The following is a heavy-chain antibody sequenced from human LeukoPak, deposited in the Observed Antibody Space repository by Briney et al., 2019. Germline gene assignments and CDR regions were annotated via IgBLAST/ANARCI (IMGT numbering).Heavy chain of an antibody. J-gene: IGHJ4*02. Sequence: AAGSLSLSCAAYTFTFSSYAMGWVSPAQGKGLEWVSAISGSGSSTYSEASVKGRFTNDRDNTKNTLYLQMNSLRAEDTAVYYGAKDQPLFFLGSTGYRSGPGYFDYWGQGTLVTVSS. CDR2: ISGSGSST. V-gene: IGHV3-23*01. D-gene: IGHD6-19*01. CDR3: AKDQPLFFLGSTGYRSGPGYFDY. CDR1: TFTFSSYA.